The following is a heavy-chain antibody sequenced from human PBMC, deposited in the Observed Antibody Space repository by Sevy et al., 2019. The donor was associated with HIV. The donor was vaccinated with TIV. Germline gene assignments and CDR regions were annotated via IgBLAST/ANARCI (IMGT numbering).Heavy chain of an antibody. D-gene: IGHD3-22*01. J-gene: IGHJ4*02. CDR3: AKVITYYDSSTYYSSLDY. Sequence: GGSLRLSCAASGFTFDDYTMHWVRQAPGKGLEWVSLINWDGGSTYYTDSVRGRFTISRENSKNSLYLQMNSLRTEDTAFYYCAKVITYYDSSTYYSSLDYWGQGTLVTVSS. CDR1: GFTFDDYT. V-gene: IGHV3-43*01. CDR2: INWDGGST.